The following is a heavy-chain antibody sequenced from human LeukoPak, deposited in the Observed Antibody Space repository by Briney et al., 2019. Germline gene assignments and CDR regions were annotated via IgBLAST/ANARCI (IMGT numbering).Heavy chain of an antibody. D-gene: IGHD6-19*01. J-gene: IGHJ5*02. CDR1: GGFISSYY. V-gene: IGHV4-59*01. Sequence: SETLSLTCTVSGGFISSYYWSWLRQPPGKGLEWIGYIYYSGSTNYNPSLKSRVTISVDTSKNQFSLKLSSVTAADTAVYYCARGLAMAGTFDPWGQGTLVTVSS. CDR2: IYYSGST. CDR3: ARGLAMAGTFDP.